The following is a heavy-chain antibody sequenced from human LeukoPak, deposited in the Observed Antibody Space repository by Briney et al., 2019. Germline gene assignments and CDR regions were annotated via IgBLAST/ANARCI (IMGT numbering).Heavy chain of an antibody. Sequence: SGPTLVKPTQTLTLTCTFSGFSLSTSGVGVGWIRQPPGKALEWLALIYWNDDKRYSTSLKSKLTITKDTSKNQVVLTMTNMDPVDTATYYCAHRRIYDSSGYYYTLLDPWGQGTLVTVSS. CDR3: AHRRIYDSSGYYYTLLDP. CDR2: IYWNDDK. D-gene: IGHD3-22*01. V-gene: IGHV2-5*01. J-gene: IGHJ5*02. CDR1: GFSLSTSGVG.